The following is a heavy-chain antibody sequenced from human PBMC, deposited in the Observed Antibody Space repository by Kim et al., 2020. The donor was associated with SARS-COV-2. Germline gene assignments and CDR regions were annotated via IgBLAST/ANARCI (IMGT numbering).Heavy chain of an antibody. Sequence: SETLSLTCTVSGGSISSYYWNWIRQPQGKGLEWIGYIYYSGSTNYNPALKSRIPISVDTSTNQFSLKLSSVTAADTAVYYCGRGWELEYWYFDLWGRGTLVTVSS. CDR3: GRGWELEYWYFDL. J-gene: IGHJ2*01. D-gene: IGHD1-26*01. V-gene: IGHV4-59*01. CDR2: IYYSGST. CDR1: GGSISSYY.